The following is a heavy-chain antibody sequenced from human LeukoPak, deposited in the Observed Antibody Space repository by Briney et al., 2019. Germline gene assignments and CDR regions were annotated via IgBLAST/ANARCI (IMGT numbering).Heavy chain of an antibody. CDR1: GGSITGYF. D-gene: IGHD3-3*01. Sequence: SETLSLTCTVSGGSITGYFWSWIRQPPGKGLEGIGSIYSSGITNYNPSLNTRLTISLDTSKAQFSLTLTSVTAADTAVYYCARVSSMPWSEYEVIYYLDFWGQGTLVTVSS. CDR3: ARVSSMPWSEYEVIYYLDF. CDR2: IYSSGIT. V-gene: IGHV4-59*01. J-gene: IGHJ4*02.